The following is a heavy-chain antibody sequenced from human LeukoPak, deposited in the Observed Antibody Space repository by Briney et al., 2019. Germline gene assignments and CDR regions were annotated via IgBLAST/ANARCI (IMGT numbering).Heavy chain of an antibody. J-gene: IGHJ4*02. CDR1: GGSFSGYY. Sequence: PSETLSLTCAVYGGSFSGYYWSWIRQPPGKGLEWIGEINHSGSTNYNPSLKSRVSISVDTSKNQFSLKLSSVTAADTAVYYCARKLTSMVRGVITFDWGQGTLVTVSS. CDR3: ARKLTSMVRGVITFD. V-gene: IGHV4-34*01. D-gene: IGHD3-10*01. CDR2: INHSGST.